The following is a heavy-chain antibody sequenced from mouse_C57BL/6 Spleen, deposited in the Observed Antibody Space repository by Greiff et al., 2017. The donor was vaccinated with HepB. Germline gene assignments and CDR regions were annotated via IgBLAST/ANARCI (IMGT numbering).Heavy chain of an antibody. Sequence: EVKLLESGGGLVKPGGSLKLSCAASGFTFSSYALSWVRQTPEKRLEWVATISDGGSYTYYPDNVKGRYTISRDNAKNNRYLQLSHLKSEDTAMYYCARGGLGRGYFDVWCTGTTVTVSS. CDR1: GFTFSSYA. V-gene: IGHV5-4*03. CDR2: ISDGGSYT. J-gene: IGHJ1*03. CDR3: ARGGLGRGYFDV. D-gene: IGHD4-1*01.